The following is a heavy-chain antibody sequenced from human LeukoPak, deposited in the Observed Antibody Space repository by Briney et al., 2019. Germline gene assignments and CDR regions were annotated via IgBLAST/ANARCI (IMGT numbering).Heavy chain of an antibody. CDR1: GFTFSDYY. V-gene: IGHV3-7*01. Sequence: PGGSLRLSCAASGFTFSDYYMSWVRQAPGKGPEWVANIDQGGSERNYEDSVRGRFTISRDNARNSLYLQLNSLRADDTAIYYCARDQVGIFDYWGQGTLVTVSS. CDR3: ARDQVGIFDY. D-gene: IGHD1-26*01. J-gene: IGHJ4*02. CDR2: IDQGGSER.